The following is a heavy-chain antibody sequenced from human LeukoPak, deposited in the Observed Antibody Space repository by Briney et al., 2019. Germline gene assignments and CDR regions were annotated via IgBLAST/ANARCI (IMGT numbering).Heavy chain of an antibody. V-gene: IGHV3-21*04. CDR3: AKDDSGSYYPYYYYMDV. J-gene: IGHJ6*03. D-gene: IGHD1-26*01. CDR2: ISSSSSYI. CDR1: GFIFSSYS. Sequence: GGSLRLSCAASGFIFSSYSMNWVRQAPGKGLEWVSSISSSSSYIYYADSVKGRFTISRDNARNSLYLQMDNLRAEDTAVYYCAKDDSGSYYPYYYYMDVWGKGTTVTISS.